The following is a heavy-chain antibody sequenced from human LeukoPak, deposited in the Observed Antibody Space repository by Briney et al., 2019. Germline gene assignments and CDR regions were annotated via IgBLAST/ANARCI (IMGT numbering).Heavy chain of an antibody. J-gene: IGHJ3*02. CDR3: ARDVVLAGTDAFDI. Sequence: PGGSLRLSCAASGFTFSTYWIHWVRQVPGKGLVWVSRINSDGSNTIYADSVRGRFTISRDNAKDTVFLQMNSLRGEDTAVYYCARDVVLAGTDAFDIWGQGTVVSAAS. CDR2: INSDGSNT. V-gene: IGHV3-74*01. D-gene: IGHD6-19*01. CDR1: GFTFSTYW.